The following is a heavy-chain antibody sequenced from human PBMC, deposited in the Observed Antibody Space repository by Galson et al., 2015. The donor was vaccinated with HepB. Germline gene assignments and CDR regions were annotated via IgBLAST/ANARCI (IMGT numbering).Heavy chain of an antibody. CDR1: GFTFSSYA. Sequence: SLRLSCAASGFTFSSYAMSWVRQAPGKGLEWVSAISGSGGSTYYADSVKGRFTISRDNSKNTLYLQMNSLRAEDTAVYYCARDRRKFGYCSGGSCQRGGLDYWGQGTLVTVSS. D-gene: IGHD2-15*01. CDR3: ARDRRKFGYCSGGSCQRGGLDY. J-gene: IGHJ4*02. V-gene: IGHV3-23*01. CDR2: ISGSGGST.